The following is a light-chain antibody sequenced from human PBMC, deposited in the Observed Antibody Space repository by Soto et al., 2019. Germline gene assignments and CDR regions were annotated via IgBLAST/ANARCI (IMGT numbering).Light chain of an antibody. CDR2: DVS. J-gene: IGLJ1*01. CDR1: SSDIGTYNY. CDR3: DSCSRSSATRYV. Sequence: QSALTQPASVSGSPGQSITISCTGTSSDIGTYNYVSWYQQHPGQAPKLMIYDVSNRPSGVSDRFSGSKSGNTASLTISGLYAEDEADYYCDSCSRSSATRYVFGTGPKVTVL. V-gene: IGLV2-14*03.